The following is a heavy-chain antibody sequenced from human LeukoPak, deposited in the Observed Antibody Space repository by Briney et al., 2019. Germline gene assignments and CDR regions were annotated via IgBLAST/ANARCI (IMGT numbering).Heavy chain of an antibody. V-gene: IGHV3-74*01. CDR2: IASDGSST. CDR3: AGGRPHGNDY. D-gene: IGHD4-23*01. J-gene: IGHJ4*02. CDR1: GFTFSSYW. Sequence: GGSLRLSCAASGFTFSSYWMNWVRQAPGKGLVWVSRIASDGSSTTYAGSVKGRFSISRDNAKNTLYLQMNSLRVEDTAVYYCAGGRPHGNDYWGQGTLVTVSS.